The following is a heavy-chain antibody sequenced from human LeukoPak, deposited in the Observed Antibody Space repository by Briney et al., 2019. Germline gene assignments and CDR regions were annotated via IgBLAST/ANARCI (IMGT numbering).Heavy chain of an antibody. CDR3: ARYDFILISYFDL. CDR1: GGTFSSYA. D-gene: IGHD3-3*01. V-gene: IGHV1-69*04. CDR2: IIPILGIA. Sequence: SVKVSCKASGGTFSSYAISWVRQAPGQGLEWMGRIIPILGIANYAQKFQGRVTITADKSTSTAYMELSSLRSEDTAVYHCARYDFILISYFDLWGRGALVTVSS. J-gene: IGHJ2*01.